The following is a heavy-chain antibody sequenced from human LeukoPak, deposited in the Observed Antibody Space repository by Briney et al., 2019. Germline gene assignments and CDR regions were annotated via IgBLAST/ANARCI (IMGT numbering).Heavy chain of an antibody. J-gene: IGHJ4*02. V-gene: IGHV1-18*01. CDR3: ARNGSYSMGY. CDR2: ISAYNGNT. D-gene: IGHD1-26*01. CDR1: VYTFTSYG. Sequence: ASVKVSCKASVYTFTSYGISGVRQAPGQGLEWMGWISAYNGNTNYAQKLQGRVTMTAHTSTSTAYMELRSLRSDDTAVYYWARNGSYSMGYWGQGTLVTVSS.